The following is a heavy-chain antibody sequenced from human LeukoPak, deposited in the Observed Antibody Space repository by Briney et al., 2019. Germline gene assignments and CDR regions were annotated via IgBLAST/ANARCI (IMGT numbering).Heavy chain of an antibody. CDR3: VRGRDYDYISGTHRYWDLDF. CDR1: GFPFNTYN. J-gene: IGHJ4*02. V-gene: IGHV3-21*06. CDR2: ISSSGSFI. D-gene: IGHD3-16*02. Sequence: GGTLRCSCAASGFPFNTYNMNWVSPDPGKGLEWVSSISSSGSFIYYADSLKGRITISRDNAKNSLFLQVSNLRVDDTAVYYCVRGRDYDYISGTHRYWDLDFWGQGTLVTVSS.